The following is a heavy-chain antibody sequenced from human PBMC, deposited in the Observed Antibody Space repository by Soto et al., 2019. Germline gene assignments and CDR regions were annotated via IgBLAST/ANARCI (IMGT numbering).Heavy chain of an antibody. Sequence: QVQLVQSGAEVKKPGASVKVSCKSPGYTFTGYYMHWVRQATGQELEWMGWINPNSGGTNYAQKFQGRVTMTRDTSISTAYMELTSLRADDTAVYYFARVKHDPTPLGRALIYEGMDVWGQGTTVTVSS. CDR1: GYTFTGYY. D-gene: IGHD2-21*01. V-gene: IGHV1-2*02. J-gene: IGHJ6*02. CDR2: INPNSGGT. CDR3: ARVKHDPTPLGRALIYEGMDV.